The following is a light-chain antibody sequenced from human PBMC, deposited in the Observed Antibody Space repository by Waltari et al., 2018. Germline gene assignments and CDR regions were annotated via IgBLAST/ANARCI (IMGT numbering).Light chain of an antibody. CDR1: QDISTW. J-gene: IGKJ4*01. V-gene: IGKV1-12*02. CDR2: TAS. CDR3: LEGNSFPLLT. Sequence: DIQMTQSPSSVSASVGDRVTITCRASQDISTWLGWYQQKPWRAPKLLIYTASSLQSGVPSRFSGSGSGTDFTLTISSLQPEDFATYYCLEGNSFPLLTFGGGTKVEIK.